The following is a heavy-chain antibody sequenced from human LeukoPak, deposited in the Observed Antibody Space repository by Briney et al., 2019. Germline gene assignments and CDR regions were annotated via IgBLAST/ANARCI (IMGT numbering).Heavy chain of an antibody. Sequence: ASVKVSCKASGYTFTSYYMHWVRQAPGQGLEWLGWISAYNGDTSYAPKFQGRVTLTTDTATSTAYMELRGLRFDDTAVYYCARDGAYHDSSGSYYGVGDDYWGQGTLVTVSS. CDR2: ISAYNGDT. CDR3: ARDGAYHDSSGSYYGVGDDY. V-gene: IGHV1-18*04. CDR1: GYTFTSYY. J-gene: IGHJ4*02. D-gene: IGHD3-22*01.